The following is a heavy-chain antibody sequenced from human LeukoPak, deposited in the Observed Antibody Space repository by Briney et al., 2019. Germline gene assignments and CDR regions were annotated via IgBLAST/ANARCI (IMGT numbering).Heavy chain of an antibody. V-gene: IGHV4-61*01. Sequence: PSETLSLTCTVSGYSISSGYYWSWIRQPPGKGLEWIGYIYYSGSTNYNPSLKSRVTISVDTSKNQFSLKLSSVTAADTAVYYCARGFGYSGYGAASHFDYWGQGTLVTVSS. CDR3: ARGFGYSGYGAASHFDY. CDR1: GYSISSGYY. D-gene: IGHD5-12*01. CDR2: IYYSGST. J-gene: IGHJ4*02.